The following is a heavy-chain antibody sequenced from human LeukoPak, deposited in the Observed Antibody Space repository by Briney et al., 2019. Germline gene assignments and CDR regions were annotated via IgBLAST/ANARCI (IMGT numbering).Heavy chain of an antibody. D-gene: IGHD6-13*01. CDR1: GGSFSGYY. J-gene: IGHJ6*03. V-gene: IGHV4-59*01. CDR2: IYYSGST. Sequence: SETLSLTCAVYGGSFSGYYWSWIRQPPGKGLEWIGYIYYSGSTNYNPSLKSRVTISVDTSKNQFSLKLSSVTAADTAVYYCARVKAAAGVGSYYYYYMDVWGKGTTVTVSS. CDR3: ARVKAAAGVGSYYYYYMDV.